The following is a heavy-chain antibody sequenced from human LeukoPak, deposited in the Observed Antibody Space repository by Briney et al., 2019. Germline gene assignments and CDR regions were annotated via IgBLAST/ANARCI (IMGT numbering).Heavy chain of an antibody. D-gene: IGHD3-16*01. CDR1: GYIFTGDN. Sequence: ASVKVSCKASGYIFTGDNMHWVRQAPGQGLEWMGWINPNSGGTNYAQKFQGRVTMTTDTSISTAYMELNSLRSDDTAVYYCARDLGDWGQGTLVTVSS. V-gene: IGHV1-2*02. CDR2: INPNSGGT. CDR3: ARDLGD. J-gene: IGHJ4*02.